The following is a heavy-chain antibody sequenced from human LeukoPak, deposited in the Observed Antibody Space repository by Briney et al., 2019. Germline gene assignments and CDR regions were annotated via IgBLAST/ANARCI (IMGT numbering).Heavy chain of an antibody. CDR2: IYSGGTT. CDR1: GFTVSTNY. CDR3: ARAPSFDY. J-gene: IGHJ4*02. V-gene: IGHV3-53*01. Sequence: PGGSLRLSCAVSGFTVSTNYMSWVRQAPGKGLEWVSVIYSGGTTYYADSVKGRFTISRDNSKNTLYLQMNSLRAEDTAVYYCARAPSFDYWGQGTLVTVSS.